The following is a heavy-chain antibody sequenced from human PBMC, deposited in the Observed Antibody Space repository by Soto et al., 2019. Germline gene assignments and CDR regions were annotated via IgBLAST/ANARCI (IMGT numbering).Heavy chain of an antibody. CDR3: ARILGGIDY. Sequence: EVQLVESGGGLVQPGGSLRLSCAASGFTVGTNYMTWVRQAPGKGLEWVSVIYKDGSIYYEDSVKGRFTISRDNSKNTLYLQMNSLRDEDTGVYVCARILGGIDYWGQGTLVTVSS. CDR1: GFTVGTNY. V-gene: IGHV3-66*01. CDR2: IYKDGSI. D-gene: IGHD3-16*01. J-gene: IGHJ4*02.